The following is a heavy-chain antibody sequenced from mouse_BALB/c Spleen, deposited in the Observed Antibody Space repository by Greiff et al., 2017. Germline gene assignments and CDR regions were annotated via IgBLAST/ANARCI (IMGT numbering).Heavy chain of an antibody. CDR3: TRSTVVPYYAMDY. CDR2: IYTGNSDT. CDR1: GYSFTSYW. Sequence: VQLKQSGTVLARPGASVKMSCKASGYSFTSYWMHWVKQRPGQGLEWIGAIYTGNSDTSYNQKFKGKAKLTAVTSASTAYMELSSLTNEDSAVYYCTRSTVVPYYAMDYWGQGTSVTVSS. V-gene: IGHV1-5*01. J-gene: IGHJ4*01. D-gene: IGHD1-1*01.